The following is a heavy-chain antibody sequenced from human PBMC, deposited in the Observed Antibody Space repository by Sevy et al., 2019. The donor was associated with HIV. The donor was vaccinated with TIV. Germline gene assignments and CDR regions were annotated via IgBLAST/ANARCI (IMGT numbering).Heavy chain of an antibody. V-gene: IGHV3-7*01. CDR3: VRAIAKDGSF. CDR1: GFSINNYW. D-gene: IGHD6-13*01. Sequence: GGSLRLSCVASGFSINNYWMNWVRQAPGKGLEWVANINQDGSVQYYVESVRGRFTISRDNARNLVFLQMSSLRVDDSALYYCVRAIAKDGSFWGQGTLVTVSS. CDR2: INQDGSVQ. J-gene: IGHJ4*02.